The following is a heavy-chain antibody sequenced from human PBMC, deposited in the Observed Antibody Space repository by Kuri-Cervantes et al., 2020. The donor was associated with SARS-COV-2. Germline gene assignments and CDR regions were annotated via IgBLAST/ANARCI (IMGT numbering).Heavy chain of an antibody. CDR2: ISGSGGST. D-gene: IGHD6-13*01. Sequence: GESLKIFCAASGITFSSYAMIWVRQAPGKGLEWVSAISGSGGSTYYADSVKGRFTISRDNSKNTLYLQMNSLRAEDTAVYYCAKDAGYSSSWYVGGSIWFDPWGQGTLVTVSS. CDR1: GITFSSYA. J-gene: IGHJ5*02. V-gene: IGHV3-23*01. CDR3: AKDAGYSSSWYVGGSIWFDP.